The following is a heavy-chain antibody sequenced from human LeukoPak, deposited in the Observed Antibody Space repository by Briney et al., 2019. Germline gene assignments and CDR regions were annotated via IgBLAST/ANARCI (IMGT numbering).Heavy chain of an antibody. CDR1: GFTFSSYA. J-gene: IGHJ4*02. V-gene: IGHV3-23*01. CDR2: ISGSGGST. D-gene: IGHD3-22*01. Sequence: GGSLRLSCAASGFTFSSYAMSWVRQAPGKGLEWVSAISGSGGSTYYADSVKGRFTISRDNSKNTLYLQMNSLRAEDTAVYYCAKDTPTNYYDSSGYPHWGQGTLVTVSS. CDR3: AKDTPTNYYDSSGYPH.